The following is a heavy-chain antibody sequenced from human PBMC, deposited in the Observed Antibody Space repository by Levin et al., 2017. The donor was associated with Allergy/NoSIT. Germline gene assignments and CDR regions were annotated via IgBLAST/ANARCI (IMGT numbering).Heavy chain of an antibody. CDR3: ARGPAQYGGYGGVDY. J-gene: IGHJ4*02. CDR1: GFTFSSYA. V-gene: IGHV3-30-3*01. Sequence: PGGSLRLSCAASGFTFSSYAMHWVRQAPGKGLEWVAVISYDGSNKYYADSVKGRFTISRDNSKNTLYLQMNSLRAEDTAVYYCARGPAQYGGYGGVDYWGQGTLVTVSS. D-gene: IGHD5-12*01. CDR2: ISYDGSNK.